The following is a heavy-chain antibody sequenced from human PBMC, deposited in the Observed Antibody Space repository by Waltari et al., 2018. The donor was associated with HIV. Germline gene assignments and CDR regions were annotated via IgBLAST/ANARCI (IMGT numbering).Heavy chain of an antibody. CDR3: TIPPFGYSLGY. CDR1: GFTFNNAW. J-gene: IGHJ4*02. V-gene: IGHV3-15*01. D-gene: IGHD3-22*01. CDR2: IKTKTDGGKT. Sequence: EVQLVESGGGLVKPGGSLRLSCAASGFTFNNAWMSWVRQAPGKGLEWVGRIKTKTDGGKTDYAAPVKGRFTISRDDSKNTLYLQMNSLKTEDTAVYFCTIPPFGYSLGYWGQGTLVTVSS.